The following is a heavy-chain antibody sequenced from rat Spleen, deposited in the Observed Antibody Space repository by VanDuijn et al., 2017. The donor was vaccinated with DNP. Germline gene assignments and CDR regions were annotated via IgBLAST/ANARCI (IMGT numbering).Heavy chain of an antibody. V-gene: IGHV3-3*01. CDR2: INSEGTT. Sequence: EVQLQESGPGLVKPSQSLSLTCSVTGYSITSSYRWNWIRKFPGNKLEWMGYINSEGTTNYNPSLKSRISITRDTSKNQFFLQLSSVTPEDTATYYCARWSNFFDYWGHGVMVTVSS. J-gene: IGHJ2*01. CDR3: ARWSNFFDY. CDR1: GYSITSSYR.